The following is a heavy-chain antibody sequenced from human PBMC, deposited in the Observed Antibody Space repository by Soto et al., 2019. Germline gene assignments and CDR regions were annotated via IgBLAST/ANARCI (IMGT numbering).Heavy chain of an antibody. D-gene: IGHD3-22*01. Sequence: GASVKVSCKVSGYTLTEFSMDWVRQAPGKGLEWMGGFDPEDGETIYAQKFQGRVTMTEDTSTDTAYMELSSLRSEDTAVYYCATEPHMDYDSSGYSFWGQGNLVTVSS. J-gene: IGHJ4*02. V-gene: IGHV1-24*01. CDR2: FDPEDGET. CDR1: GYTLTEFS. CDR3: ATEPHMDYDSSGYSF.